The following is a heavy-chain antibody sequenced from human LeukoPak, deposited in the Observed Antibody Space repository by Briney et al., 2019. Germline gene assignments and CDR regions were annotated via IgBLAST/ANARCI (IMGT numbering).Heavy chain of an antibody. CDR3: ARADCSSTSCSGV. D-gene: IGHD2-2*01. CDR2: ISHSGSI. CDR1: GGSFSGSY. J-gene: IGHJ6*02. Sequence: PSETLSLTCGVFGGSFSGSYWSWIRQPPGKGLEWIGEISHSGSIYYNSSIKSRVTISVETSKNQFSLRLRSVTAADTAVYYCARADCSSTSCSGVWGQGTTVTVSS. V-gene: IGHV4-34*01.